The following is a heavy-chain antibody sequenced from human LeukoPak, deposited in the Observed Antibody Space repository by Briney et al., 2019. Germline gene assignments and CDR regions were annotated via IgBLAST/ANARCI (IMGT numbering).Heavy chain of an antibody. CDR2: TYYGGST. J-gene: IGHJ5*02. CDR1: GGSISSGGYY. CDR3: ARGDFITIFGVVRIFEFDP. Sequence: PSETLSLTCTVSGGSISSGGYYWTWIRQRPGKGLEWIGYTYYGGSTYYNPSLKSRATISIDTSKNQFSLKLSSVTAADTAVYYCARGDFITIFGVVRIFEFDPWGQGTLVTVSS. D-gene: IGHD3-3*01. V-gene: IGHV4-31*03.